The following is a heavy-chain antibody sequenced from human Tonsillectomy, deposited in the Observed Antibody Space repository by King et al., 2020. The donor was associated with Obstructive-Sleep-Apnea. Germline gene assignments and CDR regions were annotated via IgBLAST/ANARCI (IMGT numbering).Heavy chain of an antibody. V-gene: IGHV4-34*01. CDR1: GGAFSGYY. CDR2: INHSGST. CDR3: ARDDSGSFYYFDY. D-gene: IGHD3-10*01. Sequence: VQLQQWGAGLLKPSETLSLTCAVYGGAFSGYYWSWFRQPPGEGLEWIGGINHSGSTNYNPSLKSRVTLSVDTAKNQFSLQPSSVTAADTAVYYCARDDSGSFYYFDYWGQGTLVTVSS. J-gene: IGHJ4*02.